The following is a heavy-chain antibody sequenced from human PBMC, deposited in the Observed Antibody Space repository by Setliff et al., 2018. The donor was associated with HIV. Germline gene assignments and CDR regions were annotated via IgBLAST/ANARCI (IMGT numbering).Heavy chain of an antibody. CDR1: GGTFSDYA. J-gene: IGHJ6*02. D-gene: IGHD2-2*01. CDR3: ASAYCSSTGCYVRWGNGMDV. Sequence: SVKVSCKVSGGTFSDYAVTWVRQAPGQGLGWMGGVIPVFGTGNYAQKFQGRVTITTDESTRTAYMELRSLRFEDTAMYYCASAYCSSTGCYVRWGNGMDVWGQGTTVTVSS. V-gene: IGHV1-69*05. CDR2: VIPVFGTG.